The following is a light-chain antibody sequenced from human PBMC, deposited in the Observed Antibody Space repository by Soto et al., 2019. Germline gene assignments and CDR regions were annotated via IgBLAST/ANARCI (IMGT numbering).Light chain of an antibody. CDR2: GAS. Sequence: EIVFTPSPGTLSLSPGERATLSCRASESVSSSYLDWCQQQPGQAHRLLIYGASSRDTGIPDRFSGSGSGTDVTLTISRLEPEEFEVYSCQQRSNWPITFGQGTRLEI. V-gene: IGKV3D-20*02. CDR1: ESVSSSY. J-gene: IGKJ5*01. CDR3: QQRSNWPIT.